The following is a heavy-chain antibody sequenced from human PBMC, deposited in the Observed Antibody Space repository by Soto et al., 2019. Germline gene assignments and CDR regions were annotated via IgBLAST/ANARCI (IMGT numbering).Heavy chain of an antibody. CDR3: ARRITGTPPADGGS. Sequence: EVQLVESGGDLVQPGGSLRLSCAVSGFTFSDHYMDWVSQAPGKGLEWVGRIRNIANSYTTDYAASVKGRFTISRDDSKNSLYLQMNSLKTEDTAMYYCARRITGTPPADGGSWGQGTLVTVSS. D-gene: IGHD1-7*01. CDR1: GFTFSDHY. V-gene: IGHV3-72*01. CDR2: IRNIANSYTT. J-gene: IGHJ5*02.